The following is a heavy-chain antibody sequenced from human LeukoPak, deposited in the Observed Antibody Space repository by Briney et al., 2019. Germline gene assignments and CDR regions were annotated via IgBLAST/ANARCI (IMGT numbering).Heavy chain of an antibody. CDR3: ARGLPPVMKYYFDY. V-gene: IGHV3-23*01. CDR2: ISGSGGST. Sequence: GGSLRLSCAASGFTFSSYAMSWVRQAPGKGLEWVSAISGSGGSTYYADSVKGRFTISRDNSKNTLYLQMNSLRAEDTAMYYCARGLPPVMKYYFDYWGQGTLVTVSS. D-gene: IGHD4-11*01. CDR1: GFTFSSYA. J-gene: IGHJ4*02.